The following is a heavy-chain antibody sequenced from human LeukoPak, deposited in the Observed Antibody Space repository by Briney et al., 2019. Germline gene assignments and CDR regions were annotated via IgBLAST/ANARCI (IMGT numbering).Heavy chain of an antibody. D-gene: IGHD1-26*01. CDR2: IYTSGST. CDR3: ARIVGATVRAAFDI. CDR1: GGSISSGSYY. J-gene: IGHJ3*02. V-gene: IGHV4-61*02. Sequence: SQTLSLTCTVSGGSISSGSYYWSWIRQPAGKGLEWIGRIYTSGSTNYNPSLKSRVTISVDRSKNQFSLKLSSVTAADTAVYYCARIVGATVRAAFDIWGQGTMVTVSS.